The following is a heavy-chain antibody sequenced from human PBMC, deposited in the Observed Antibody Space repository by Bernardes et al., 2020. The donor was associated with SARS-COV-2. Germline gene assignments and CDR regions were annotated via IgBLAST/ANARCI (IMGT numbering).Heavy chain of an antibody. D-gene: IGHD3-10*01. J-gene: IGHJ3*01. CDR2: ISSSSSGI. CDR1: GFTFSSYS. Sequence: GGSLRLSCAASGFTFSSYSMNWVRQAPGKGLEWVAYISSSSSGIYYADSVKGRFTISRDNAKNSLYLQMNSLRAEDTAVYYCARDFWEPRSSITIPGLGGQGTMVTVSS. V-gene: IGHV3-48*01. CDR3: ARDFWEPRSSITIPGL.